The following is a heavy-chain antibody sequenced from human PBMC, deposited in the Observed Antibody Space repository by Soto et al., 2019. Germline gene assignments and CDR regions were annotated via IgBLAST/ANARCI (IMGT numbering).Heavy chain of an antibody. Sequence: SETLSLTCAIYNSSLGAFHCTWIRQSPGKGLEWLGELIHGGSTNYNPSIKSRVTISLDASKSKFYLKLSSVTAEDTAVYYCARDLHISCSGGSCSGSYYYYVMDIWGQGTTVT. CDR2: LIHGGST. CDR1: NSSLGAFH. D-gene: IGHD2-15*01. J-gene: IGHJ6*02. CDR3: ARDLHISCSGGSCSGSYYYYVMDI. V-gene: IGHV4-34*09.